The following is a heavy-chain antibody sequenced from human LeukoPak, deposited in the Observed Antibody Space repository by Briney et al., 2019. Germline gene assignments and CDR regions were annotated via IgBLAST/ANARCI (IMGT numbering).Heavy chain of an antibody. Sequence: ASVKVSCKASGYTFTSYGISWVRQAPGQGLEWMGWISAYNGNTNYAQKLQGRATMTTDTSTSTAYMELRSLRSDDTAVYYCARGVDYDILTGYLNWFDPWGQGTLVTVSS. J-gene: IGHJ5*02. CDR3: ARGVDYDILTGYLNWFDP. CDR1: GYTFTSYG. CDR2: ISAYNGNT. D-gene: IGHD3-9*01. V-gene: IGHV1-18*01.